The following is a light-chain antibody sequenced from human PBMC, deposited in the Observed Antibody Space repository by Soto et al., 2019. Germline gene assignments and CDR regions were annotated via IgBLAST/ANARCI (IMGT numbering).Light chain of an antibody. CDR1: SSNIGAGYD. CDR2: GIS. V-gene: IGLV1-40*01. J-gene: IGLJ2*01. CDR3: QSYDSSASVV. Sequence: QLVLTQPPSVSGAPGQSVTISCIGSSSNIGAGYDVHWYQHVPGTAPKLLIYGISNRPSGVPDRFSGSTSGTSASLAITGLQAEDEADYYCQSYDSSASVVFGGGTQLTVL.